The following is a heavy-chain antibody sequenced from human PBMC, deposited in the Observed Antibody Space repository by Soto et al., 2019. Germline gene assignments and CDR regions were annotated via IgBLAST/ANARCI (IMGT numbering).Heavy chain of an antibody. CDR2: ISGSGGST. D-gene: IGHD2-8*01. V-gene: IGHV3-23*01. Sequence: PGGSLRLSCAASGFTFSSYAMSWVRQAPGKGLEWVSAISGSGGSTYYADSVKGRFTISRDNSKNTLYLQMNSLRAEDTAVYYCAKSPRPQAILMVYALEGYYFDYWGQGTLVTVSS. J-gene: IGHJ4*02. CDR3: AKSPRPQAILMVYALEGYYFDY. CDR1: GFTFSSYA.